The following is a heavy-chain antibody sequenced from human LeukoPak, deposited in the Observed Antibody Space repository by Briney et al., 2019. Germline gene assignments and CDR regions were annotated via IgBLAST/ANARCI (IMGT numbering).Heavy chain of an antibody. CDR1: GFTFSSYG. CDR3: ARGLSGSQSALDY. D-gene: IGHD1-26*01. CDR2: ISYDGSNK. Sequence: PGGSLRLSCAGSGFTFSSYGMHWVRQAPGKGLEWVAVISYDGSNKYYADSVKGRFTISRDNSKDTLYLQMSSLRAEDTAVYYCARGLSGSQSALDYWGQGTLVTVSS. J-gene: IGHJ4*02. V-gene: IGHV3-30*03.